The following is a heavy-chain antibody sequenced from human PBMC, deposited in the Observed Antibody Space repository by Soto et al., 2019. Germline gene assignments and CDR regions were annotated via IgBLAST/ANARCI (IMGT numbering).Heavy chain of an antibody. V-gene: IGHV3-23*01. J-gene: IGHJ3*02. D-gene: IGHD3-22*01. Sequence: QLLESGGGLVQPGGSLRLSCAASGFTFSSYAMSWVRQAPGKGLEWVSAISGSGGSTYYADSVKVRFTISRDNSKNTLYLQMNSLRAEDTAVYYCAKDKPDSSGFARALDAFDIWGQGTMVTVSS. CDR3: AKDKPDSSGFARALDAFDI. CDR2: ISGSGGST. CDR1: GFTFSSYA.